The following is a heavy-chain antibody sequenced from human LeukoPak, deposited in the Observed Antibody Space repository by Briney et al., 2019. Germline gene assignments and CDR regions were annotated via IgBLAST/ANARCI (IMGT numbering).Heavy chain of an antibody. D-gene: IGHD1-26*01. J-gene: IGHJ4*02. CDR3: AKSGGYGLIDC. CDR2: IYYSGST. Sequence: SETLSLTCTVSGGSICSYYWSWIRRPPGKGLEWIGYIYYSGSTNYNASLQSRVTISIDTSRNQFSLRLNSVTAADTAMYYCAKSGGYGLIDCWGQGTLVTVSS. V-gene: IGHV4-59*04. CDR1: GGSICSYY.